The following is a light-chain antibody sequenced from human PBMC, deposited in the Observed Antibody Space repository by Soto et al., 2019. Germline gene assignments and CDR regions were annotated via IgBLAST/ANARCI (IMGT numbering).Light chain of an antibody. CDR3: QPYNSRT. Sequence: DIQMTQSPSTLSASVGDTVTITCRASQSISSWLAWYQQKPGKAPKLLIYKASSLQSGVPSRFSGIGSGTEFNITISSLHPDDFATYYCQPYNSRTVGQGTKEEI. V-gene: IGKV1-5*03. CDR1: QSISSW. CDR2: KAS. J-gene: IGKJ1*01.